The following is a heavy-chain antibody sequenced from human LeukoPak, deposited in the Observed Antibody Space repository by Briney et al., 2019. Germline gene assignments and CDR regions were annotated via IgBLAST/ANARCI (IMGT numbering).Heavy chain of an antibody. Sequence: GGPLRLSCAASEFTFSIYAMTWVRQAPGKGLEWVSGISGSGDTTYYADSVKGRFTISRDNSKNTLSLQMSSLRVEDTAVYYCAKAKYSSSSYFFDYWGQGTLVTVSS. D-gene: IGHD6-6*01. CDR3: AKAKYSSSSYFFDY. CDR2: ISGSGDTT. V-gene: IGHV3-23*01. CDR1: EFTFSIYA. J-gene: IGHJ4*02.